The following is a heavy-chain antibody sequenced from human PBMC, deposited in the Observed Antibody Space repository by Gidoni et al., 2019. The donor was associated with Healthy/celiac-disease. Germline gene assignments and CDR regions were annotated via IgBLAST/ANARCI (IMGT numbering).Heavy chain of an antibody. CDR3: ARSFVISGSFDY. D-gene: IGHD2-21*01. Sequence: ANYAQKFQGRVTITADESTSTAYMELSSLRSEDTAVYYCARSFVISGSFDYWGQGTLVTVSS. CDR2: A. V-gene: IGHV1-69*01. J-gene: IGHJ4*02.